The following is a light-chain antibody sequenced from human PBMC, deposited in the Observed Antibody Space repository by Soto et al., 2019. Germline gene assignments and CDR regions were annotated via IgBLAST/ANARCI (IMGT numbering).Light chain of an antibody. Sequence: QSALTQPASVSGSPGQSITISCTGTSSDVGGYNYVSWYQQHPGKAPKLMIYDVSNRPSGVSDRFSGSKSGNTASLPISGLQAEDETDYYCSSYTITSTLVFGGGTKLTVL. CDR3: SSYTITSTLV. CDR2: DVS. CDR1: SSDVGGYNY. V-gene: IGLV2-14*01. J-gene: IGLJ2*01.